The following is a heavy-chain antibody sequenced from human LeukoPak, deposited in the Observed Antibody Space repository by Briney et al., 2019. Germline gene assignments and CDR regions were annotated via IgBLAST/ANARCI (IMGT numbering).Heavy chain of an antibody. Sequence: GGSLRLSCAASGFTFSSYSMNWVRQAPGKGLEWVSSISSSSSYIYYADSVKGRFTISRDNAKNSLYLQMNSLRAEDMALYYCAKDADFWSGYFDYWGQGTLVTVSS. CDR3: AKDADFWSGYFDY. J-gene: IGHJ4*02. V-gene: IGHV3-21*04. CDR1: GFTFSSYS. CDR2: ISSSSSYI. D-gene: IGHD3-3*01.